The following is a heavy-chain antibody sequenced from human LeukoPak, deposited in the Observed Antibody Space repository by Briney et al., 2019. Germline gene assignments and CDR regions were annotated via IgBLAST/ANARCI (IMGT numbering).Heavy chain of an antibody. V-gene: IGHV4-39*01. CDR1: GFTFSSYG. CDR3: ARLSRGYSYGLIDY. Sequence: GSLRLSCAASGFTFSSYGMSWVRQPPGKGLEWIGSIYYSGSTYYNPSLKSRVTISVDTSKNQFSLKLSSVTAADTAVYYCARLSRGYSYGLIDYWGQGTLVTVSS. D-gene: IGHD5-18*01. J-gene: IGHJ4*02. CDR2: IYYSGST.